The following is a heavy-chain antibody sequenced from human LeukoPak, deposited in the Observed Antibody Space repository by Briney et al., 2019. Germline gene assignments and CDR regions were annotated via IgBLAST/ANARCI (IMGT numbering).Heavy chain of an antibody. V-gene: IGHV3-21*04. CDR2: ISSSSSYI. D-gene: IGHD3-10*01. Sequence: GGSLRLSCAASGFTFSSYSMNWVRQAPGKGLEWVSSISSSSSYIYYADSVKGRFTISRDNAKNSLYLQMNSLRAEDTAVYYCARDGLNGSGSYSYWGQGTLVTVSS. J-gene: IGHJ4*02. CDR3: ARDGLNGSGSYSY. CDR1: GFTFSSYS.